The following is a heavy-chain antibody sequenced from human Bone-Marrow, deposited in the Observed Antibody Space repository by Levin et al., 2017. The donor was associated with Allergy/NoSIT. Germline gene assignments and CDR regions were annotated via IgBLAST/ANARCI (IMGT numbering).Heavy chain of an antibody. Sequence: PGGSLRLSCAASGFTFSSYFMSWFRQVPGKGLEWVSAISDGGSVTYYADSVKGRFTISRDNSKNTLYLQMSRLRAEDTAIYFCAANREYRTRYWGQGTLVTVSS. CDR2: ISDGGSVT. CDR3: AANREYRTRY. J-gene: IGHJ4*02. CDR1: GFTFSSYF. V-gene: IGHV3-23*01. D-gene: IGHD2-2*02.